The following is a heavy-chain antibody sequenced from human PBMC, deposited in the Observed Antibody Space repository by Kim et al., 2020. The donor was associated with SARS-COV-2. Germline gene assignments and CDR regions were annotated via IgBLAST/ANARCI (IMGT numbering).Heavy chain of an antibody. CDR1: GGSFSGYY. CDR3: ARGPPGAYFDY. Sequence: SETLSLTCAVYGGSFSGYYWSWIRQPPGKGLEWIGEINHSGSTNYNPSLKSRVTISVDTSKNQFSLKLSSVTAADTAVYYCARGPPGAYFDYWGQGTLVTVAS. CDR2: INHSGST. J-gene: IGHJ4*02. V-gene: IGHV4-34*01.